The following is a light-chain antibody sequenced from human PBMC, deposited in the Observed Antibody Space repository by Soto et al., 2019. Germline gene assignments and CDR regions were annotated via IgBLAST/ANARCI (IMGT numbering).Light chain of an antibody. J-gene: IGKJ5*01. V-gene: IGKV3D-20*01. CDR2: DAS. CDR3: QQYGSSPIT. Sequence: VALTQSPATRSLSPGERAALSCGASDRVSSNQLAWYQQKPGLAPRLLIYDASSRASGIPESFSGSGSGTGFGLTIRGLEAEDSAVYYCQQYGSSPITFGQGTRLEI. CDR1: DRVSSNQ.